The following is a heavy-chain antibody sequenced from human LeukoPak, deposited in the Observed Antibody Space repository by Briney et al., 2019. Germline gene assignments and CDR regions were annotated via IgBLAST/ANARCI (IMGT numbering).Heavy chain of an antibody. CDR1: GGSFSGYY. CDR2: INHSGST. J-gene: IGHJ4*02. D-gene: IGHD2-21*02. Sequence: SETLSLTCAVYGGSFSGYYWSWIRQPPGKGLEWIGEINHSGSTNYNPSLKSRVTISVDTSKNQFSLKLSSVTAADTAVYYCARDLKVTYFGYWGQGTLVTVSS. CDR3: ARDLKVTYFGY. V-gene: IGHV4-34*01.